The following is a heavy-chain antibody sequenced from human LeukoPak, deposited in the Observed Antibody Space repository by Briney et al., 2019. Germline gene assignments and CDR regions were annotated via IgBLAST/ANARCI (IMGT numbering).Heavy chain of an antibody. CDR1: GFTFSSYA. J-gene: IGHJ5*02. Sequence: QPGRSLRLSCAAFGFTFSSYAMHWFRQAPGKGLEWVAVISYDGSNKYYADSVKGRFTISRDNSKNTLYLQMNSLRAEDTAVYYCARGNYGGEDQGNWFDPWGQGTLVTVSS. CDR2: ISYDGSNK. CDR3: ARGNYGGEDQGNWFDP. D-gene: IGHD4-23*01. V-gene: IGHV3-30-3*01.